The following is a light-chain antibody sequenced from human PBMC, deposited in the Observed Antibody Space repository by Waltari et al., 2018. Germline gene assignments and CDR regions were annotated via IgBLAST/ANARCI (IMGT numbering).Light chain of an antibody. CDR2: GAS. J-gene: IGKJ1*01. CDR3: QQYGDSSPT. V-gene: IGKV3-20*01. Sequence: ETAFTQSPATLSVSPGERATYSCRASQSVSKNFLSWYQQQPGQAPRLLIYGASSRATGIPDRFSGSGSGTDFSLTVSRLEPEDFAVYFCQQYGDSSPTFGQGTKVEIK. CDR1: QSVSKNF.